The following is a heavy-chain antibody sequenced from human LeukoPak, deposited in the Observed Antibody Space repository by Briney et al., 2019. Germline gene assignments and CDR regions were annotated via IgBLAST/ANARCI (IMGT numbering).Heavy chain of an antibody. Sequence: GGSLRLSCAASGFTFDDYAMHWVRQAPGKGLEWVSLISWDGGSTYYADSVKGRFTISRDNSKNSLYLQMNSLRAEDTALYYCAKDNSPDTAMVTYFDYWGQGTLVTVSS. J-gene: IGHJ4*02. CDR3: AKDNSPDTAMVTYFDY. CDR2: ISWDGGST. D-gene: IGHD5-18*01. CDR1: GFTFDDYA. V-gene: IGHV3-43D*03.